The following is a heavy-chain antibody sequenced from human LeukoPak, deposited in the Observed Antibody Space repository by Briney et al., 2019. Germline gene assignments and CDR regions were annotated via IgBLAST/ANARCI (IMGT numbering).Heavy chain of an antibody. V-gene: IGHV1-69*05. CDR1: GGTFIHYP. CDR2: IIPVFGTT. D-gene: IGHD6-19*01. CDR3: ARDRPQWLVPHRFDY. J-gene: IGHJ4*02. Sequence: ASVKVSCKTSGGTFIHYPISWVRQAPGQGLEWMGGIIPVFGTTNYAQKFQGRVTMTTDTSTSTAYMELRSLRSDDTAVYYCARDRPQWLVPHRFDYWGQGTLVTVSS.